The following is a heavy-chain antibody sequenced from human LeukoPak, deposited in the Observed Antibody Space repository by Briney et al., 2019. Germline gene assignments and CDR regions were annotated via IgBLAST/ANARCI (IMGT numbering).Heavy chain of an antibody. Sequence: PGGSLRLSCAASGFSFSNYAMSWVRQGPGKGLEWVSAIGGSIGSTFYIDSVKGRFTISRDNSKNTLSLQMNSLRVEDTAVYYCVKDFVVVPGLVNYFDYWGQGTLVTVSS. J-gene: IGHJ4*02. CDR2: IGGSIGST. D-gene: IGHD2-2*01. V-gene: IGHV3-23*01. CDR3: VKDFVVVPGLVNYFDY. CDR1: GFSFSNYA.